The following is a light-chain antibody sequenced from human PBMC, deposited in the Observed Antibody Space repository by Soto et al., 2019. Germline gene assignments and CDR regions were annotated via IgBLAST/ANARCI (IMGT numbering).Light chain of an antibody. Sequence: DIVMTQSPDSLAVSLGERATINCKSSQSVLYSSNNNIYLAWYQQTPGQPPRLLIYWASTREPGVPDRFSGSGSGTEFTLTISSLQAEDVAVYYCQQYYSMPLTFGGGTKVEIK. CDR2: WAS. V-gene: IGKV4-1*01. CDR3: QQYYSMPLT. J-gene: IGKJ4*01. CDR1: QSVLYSSNNNIY.